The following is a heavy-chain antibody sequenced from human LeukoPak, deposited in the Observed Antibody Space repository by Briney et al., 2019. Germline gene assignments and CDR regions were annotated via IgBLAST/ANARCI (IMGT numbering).Heavy chain of an antibody. V-gene: IGHV4-34*01. J-gene: IGHJ3*02. CDR1: GGSFSGYY. Sequence: SETLSLTCAVYGGSFSGYYWSWIRQSPGKGLEWIGEINHRGSTNYNPSLKSRVTISVDTSKNQFSLKLSSVTAADTAVYYCASIVVVTAADPSDAFDIWGQGTMVTVSS. CDR2: INHRGST. CDR3: ASIVVVTAADPSDAFDI. D-gene: IGHD2-21*02.